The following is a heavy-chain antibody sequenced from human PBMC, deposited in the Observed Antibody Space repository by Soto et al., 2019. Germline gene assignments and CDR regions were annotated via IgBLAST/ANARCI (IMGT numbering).Heavy chain of an antibody. Sequence: GGSLRLSCTASGFTFGDYAMSWVRQAPGKGLEWVGFIRSKAYGGTTEYAASVKGRFTISRDDSKSIAYLQMNSLKTEDTAVYYCTRGSDILNYWGQGTLVTVSS. J-gene: IGHJ4*02. CDR1: GFTFGDYA. V-gene: IGHV3-49*04. D-gene: IGHD3-9*01. CDR3: TRGSDILNY. CDR2: IRSKAYGGTT.